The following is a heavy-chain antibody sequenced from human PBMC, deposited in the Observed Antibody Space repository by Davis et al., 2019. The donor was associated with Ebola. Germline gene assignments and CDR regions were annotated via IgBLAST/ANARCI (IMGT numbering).Heavy chain of an antibody. CDR1: AFTFSAHS. CDR3: AQQSTMVRGVIGHY. J-gene: IGHJ4*02. V-gene: IGHV3-21*04. Sequence: PGGSLRLSCAASAFTFSAHSMNWVRQAPGKGLEWVSFISSRSSYIYYADSVKGRFTISRDNSKNTLYLQMNSLRAEDTAVYYCAQQSTMVRGVIGHYWGQGTLVTVSS. D-gene: IGHD3-10*01. CDR2: ISSRSSYI.